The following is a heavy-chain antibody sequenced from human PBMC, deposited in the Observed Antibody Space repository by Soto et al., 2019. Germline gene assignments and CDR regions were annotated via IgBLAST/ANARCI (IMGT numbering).Heavy chain of an antibody. Sequence: QVHLVESGGGVVQPGRSLRLSCAASGLTFSNYAMHWVRQAPGKGLEWVAFISYDGTNRCYPDSVKGRFTISRDNSKNTLYLQMNSLKTEDTAGYYCARESSSTVTTVGCGSAKDYWGQGTLVTVSS. D-gene: IGHD4-17*01. CDR3: ARESSSTVTTVGCGSAKDY. J-gene: IGHJ4*02. CDR2: ISYDGTNR. CDR1: GLTFSNYA. V-gene: IGHV3-30-3*01.